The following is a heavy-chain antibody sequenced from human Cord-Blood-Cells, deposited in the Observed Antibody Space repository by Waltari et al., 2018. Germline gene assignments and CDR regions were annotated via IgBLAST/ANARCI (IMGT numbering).Heavy chain of an antibody. V-gene: IGHV1-18*01. D-gene: IGHD6-19*01. CDR3: ARGFSSGWYWFDP. J-gene: IGHJ5*02. CDR2: ISAYKGNT. CDR1: GYTFTSYG. Sequence: QVQLVQSGAEVQKPGASVKVSCKASGYTFTSYGISWVRQAPGQGLEWRGWISAYKGNTNYAQKLQGKVTRTTDTSTGTAYMELRSLRSDDTAVYYCARGFSSGWYWFDPWGQGTLVTVSS.